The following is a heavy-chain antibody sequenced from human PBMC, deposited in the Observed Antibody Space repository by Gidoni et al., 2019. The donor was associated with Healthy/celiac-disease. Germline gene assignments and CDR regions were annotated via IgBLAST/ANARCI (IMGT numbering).Heavy chain of an antibody. CDR3: ASLNLGYCSSTSCVVDY. CDR2: IYHSGST. CDR1: GGSISSSNW. V-gene: IGHV4-4*02. Sequence: QVQLQESGPGLVKPSGTLSLTCAVPGGSISSSNWWSWVRQPPGKGLEWIGEIYHSGSTNYNPSLKSRVTISVDKSKNQFSLKLSSVTAADTAVYYCASLNLGYCSSTSCVVDYWGQGTLVTVSS. J-gene: IGHJ4*02. D-gene: IGHD2-2*01.